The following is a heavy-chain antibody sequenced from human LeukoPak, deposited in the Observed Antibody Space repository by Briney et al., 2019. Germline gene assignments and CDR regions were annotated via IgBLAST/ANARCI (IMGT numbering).Heavy chain of an antibody. J-gene: IGHJ5*02. CDR3: ARGGIVVVVAARRFDP. CDR1: GGSISGYY. D-gene: IGHD2-15*01. V-gene: IGHV4-34*01. Sequence: SETLSLTCTVSGGSISGYYWSWIRQPPGKGLEWIGEINHSGSTNYNPSLKSRVTISVDTSKNQFSLKLSSVTAADTAVYYCARGGIVVVVAARRFDPWGQGTLVTVSS. CDR2: INHSGST.